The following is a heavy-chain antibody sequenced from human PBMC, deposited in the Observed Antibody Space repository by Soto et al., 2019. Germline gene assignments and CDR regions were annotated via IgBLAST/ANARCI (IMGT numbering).Heavy chain of an antibody. Sequence: GGSLRLSCAASGFTFSDYYISWIRQAPGKGLEWVSYISSSGSTIYYADSVKGRFTISRDNAKKPLYLQMNSLRAEDTAVYYCASVIAAAGTRQRIGFDYWGQGTLVTVS. V-gene: IGHV3-11*01. J-gene: IGHJ4*02. D-gene: IGHD6-13*01. CDR1: GFTFSDYY. CDR2: ISSSGSTI. CDR3: ASVIAAAGTRQRIGFDY.